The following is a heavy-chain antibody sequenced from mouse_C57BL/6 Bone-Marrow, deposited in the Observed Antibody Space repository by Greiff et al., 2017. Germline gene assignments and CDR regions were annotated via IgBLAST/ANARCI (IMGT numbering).Heavy chain of an antibody. D-gene: IGHD1-1*01. CDR1: GFNIKDDY. J-gene: IGHJ2*01. CDR2: IDPENGDT. V-gene: IGHV14-4*01. Sequence: EVKLMESGAELVRPGASVKLSCTASGFNIKDDYMHWVKQRPEQGLEWIGWIDPENGDTEYASKFQGKATITADTSSKTSYLQLSSLTSEDTAVYYCTPYYYGSSPYYFDYWGQGTTLTVSS. CDR3: TPYYYGSSPYYFDY.